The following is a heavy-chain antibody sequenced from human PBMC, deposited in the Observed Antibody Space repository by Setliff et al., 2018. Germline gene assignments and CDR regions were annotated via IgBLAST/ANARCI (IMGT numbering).Heavy chain of an antibody. CDR2: IIPILGIA. V-gene: IGHV1-69*10. J-gene: IGHJ4*02. CDR1: GGTFSSYA. CDR3: ARDRGEGSTYY. Sequence: GASVKVSCKASGGTFSSYAISWVRQAPGQGLEWMGGIIPILGIANYAQKFQGRVTITADKSTSTAYMELSSLRSEDAAVYYCARDRGEGSTYYWGQGTLVTVSS. D-gene: IGHD3-10*01.